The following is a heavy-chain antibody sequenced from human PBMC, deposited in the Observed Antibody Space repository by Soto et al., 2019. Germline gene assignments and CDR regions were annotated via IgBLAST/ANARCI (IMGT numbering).Heavy chain of an antibody. V-gene: IGHV4-59*01. CDR1: GGSLSSYY. D-gene: IGHD3-10*01. CDR3: ARVWGGAFDI. Sequence: LSLTCTVSGGSLSSYYWGLIRQPPGKGLEWIGYIYYSGSTNYNPSLKSRVTISVDTSKNQFSLKLSSVTAADTAVYYCARVWGGAFDIWGQGTMVTVSS. CDR2: IYYSGST. J-gene: IGHJ3*02.